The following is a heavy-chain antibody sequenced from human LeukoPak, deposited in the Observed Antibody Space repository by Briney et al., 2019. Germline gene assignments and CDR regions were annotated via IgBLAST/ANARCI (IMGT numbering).Heavy chain of an antibody. Sequence: ASVEVSCKASGYTFTSYGISWVRQAPGQGLEWMGWISAYNGNTNYAQKLQGRVTMTTDTSTSTAYMELRSLRSDDTAVYYCARDERNTVVVPAAILNSWGQGTLVTVSS. CDR1: GYTFTSYG. V-gene: IGHV1-18*01. D-gene: IGHD2-2*02. CDR2: ISAYNGNT. J-gene: IGHJ5*02. CDR3: ARDERNTVVVPAAILNS.